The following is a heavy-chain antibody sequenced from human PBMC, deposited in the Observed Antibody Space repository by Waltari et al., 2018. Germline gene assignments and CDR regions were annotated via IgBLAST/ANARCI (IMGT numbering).Heavy chain of an antibody. D-gene: IGHD6-19*01. CDR1: GFTFNNYW. Sequence: EVQLVESGGGLVQPGGSRRLSCAASGFTFNNYWMTWVRQAPGKVLEWVANLKQDASEQYYVDSVKGRFTISRDNTKNSLYLQMNSLRAEDTAVYYCAASVGVAPNYWGHGTLVTVSS. CDR2: LKQDASEQ. J-gene: IGHJ4*01. CDR3: AASVGVAPNY. V-gene: IGHV3-7*01.